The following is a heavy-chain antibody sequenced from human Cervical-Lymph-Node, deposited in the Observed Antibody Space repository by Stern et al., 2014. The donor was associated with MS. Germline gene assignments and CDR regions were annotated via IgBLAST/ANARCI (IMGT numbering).Heavy chain of an antibody. J-gene: IGHJ4*02. Sequence: VQLVQSGGDVVQPGGSLRLSCAASGLTFSSYNMNWVRQDPGKGLERISFSSTFSRTIYYEDSVLGRFTISREHANNSMVLQINSLRVEDTAVYYCARGITIFGEGKWGQGTLVTVSS. CDR1: GLTFSSYN. V-gene: IGHV3-48*01. CDR3: ARGITIFGEGK. CDR2: SSTFSRTI. D-gene: IGHD3-3*01.